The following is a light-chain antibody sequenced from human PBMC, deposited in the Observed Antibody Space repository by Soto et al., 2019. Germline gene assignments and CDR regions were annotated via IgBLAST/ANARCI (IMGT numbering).Light chain of an antibody. CDR3: QKHNAAPLT. CDR2: AAS. CDR1: QGIRNS. J-gene: IGKJ4*01. V-gene: IGKV1-27*01. Sequence: DIQMTQSPSTLSGSVGDRVTITCRASQGIRNSLAWYQQKPGRAPTLLMYAASTLQSGVSSRFSGSGSETDFTLTISNLQPEDVATYYCQKHNAAPLTFGGGTKV.